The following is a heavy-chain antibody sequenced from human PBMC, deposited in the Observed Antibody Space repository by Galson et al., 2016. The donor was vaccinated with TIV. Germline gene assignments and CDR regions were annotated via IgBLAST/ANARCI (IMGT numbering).Heavy chain of an antibody. V-gene: IGHV4-61*02. D-gene: IGHD3-10*01. Sequence: LSLTCTVSGGSINSDGYHWSWIRQSAGKEPEWIGRIYSSGSTNYNPSLWSRVTISLDVSRNQFSLEPSSVTAADTAVYYCARGSRGGSPDPKNWFDPWGQGTLVTVSS. CDR1: GGSINSDGYH. J-gene: IGHJ5*02. CDR3: ARGSRGGSPDPKNWFDP. CDR2: IYSSGST.